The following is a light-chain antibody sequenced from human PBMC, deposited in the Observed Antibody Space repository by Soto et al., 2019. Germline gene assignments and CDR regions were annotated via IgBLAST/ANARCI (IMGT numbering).Light chain of an antibody. V-gene: IGLV1-40*01. Sequence: QSVLTQPPSVSGAPGQRVTIPCTGSSPNIGAGYVVHWYQQLPGAAPKLLIFSDNNRPSGVPDRFSGSKSGTSASLAITGLRVEDEADYYCQSYDNNSDYVFGTGTKATVL. CDR2: SDN. J-gene: IGLJ1*01. CDR3: QSYDNNSDYV. CDR1: SPNIGAGYV.